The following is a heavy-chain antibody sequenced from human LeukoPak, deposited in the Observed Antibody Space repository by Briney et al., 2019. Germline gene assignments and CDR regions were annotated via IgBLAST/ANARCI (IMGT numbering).Heavy chain of an antibody. CDR2: IYPGDSDT. V-gene: IGHV5-51*01. CDR3: ARRLSADAFDI. J-gene: IGHJ3*02. Sequence: GESLKISCKGSGYTFTTYWIGWVRQMPGKGLECMGIIYPGDSDTRHSPSFQGQVTISADKSISTAYLQWSSLKASDTAICYCARRLSADAFDIWGQGTMVTVSS. D-gene: IGHD2-2*01. CDR1: GYTFTTYW.